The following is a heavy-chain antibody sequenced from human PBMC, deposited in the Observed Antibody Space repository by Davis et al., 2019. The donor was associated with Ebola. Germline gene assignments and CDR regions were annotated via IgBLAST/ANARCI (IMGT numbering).Heavy chain of an antibody. V-gene: IGHV3-23*01. J-gene: IGHJ4*02. CDR3: AKFNCSSTSCLVGFDY. Sequence: GGSLRLSCAAYGFTFGDYAINWVRQAPGKGLEWVSAITGSGGSTYYIGSVRGRFTISRDNSKKTLYLQMNSLRAEDTAVYYCAKFNCSSTSCLVGFDYWGQGTLVTVSS. CDR2: ITGSGGST. CDR1: GFTFGDYA. D-gene: IGHD2-2*01.